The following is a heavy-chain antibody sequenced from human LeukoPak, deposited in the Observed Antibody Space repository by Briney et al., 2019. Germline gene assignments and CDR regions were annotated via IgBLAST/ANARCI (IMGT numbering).Heavy chain of an antibody. CDR2: IYTSGST. J-gene: IGHJ4*02. CDR3: ASDRYYEPFDY. CDR1: GGSFSGYY. V-gene: IGHV4-59*10. D-gene: IGHD3-22*01. Sequence: SETLSLTCAVYGGSFSGYYWSWIRQPAGKGLEWIGRIYTSGSTNYNPSLKSRVTISVDTSKNQFSLKLISVTAADTAVYYCASDRYYEPFDYWGQGTLVTVSS.